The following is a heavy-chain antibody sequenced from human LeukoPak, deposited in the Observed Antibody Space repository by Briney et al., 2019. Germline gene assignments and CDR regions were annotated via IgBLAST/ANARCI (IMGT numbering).Heavy chain of an antibody. V-gene: IGHV1-69*13. CDR1: GGTFSSYA. CDR3: ARVRDIVVVPAAINWFDP. D-gene: IGHD2-2*02. CDR2: IIPIFGTA. Sequence: ASVKVSCKASGGTFSSYAISWVRQAPGQGLEWMGGIIPIFGTANYAQKFQGRVTITADESTSTAYMELSNLRSEDTAVYYCARVRDIVVVPAAINWFDPWGQGTLVTVSS. J-gene: IGHJ5*02.